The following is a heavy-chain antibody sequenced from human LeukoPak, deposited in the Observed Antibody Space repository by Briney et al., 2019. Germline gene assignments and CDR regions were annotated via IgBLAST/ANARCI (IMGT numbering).Heavy chain of an antibody. CDR3: ARSGVRYFDWSIV. Sequence: SETLSLTCTVSGGSVSSGSYYWNWIRQPAGKGLVWIGQIYTGGITNYHPSLKSRVTISVDTSKNHFSLKLSSVTAADTGVYYCARSGVRYFDWSIVWGQGTLVTVSS. J-gene: IGHJ1*01. CDR2: IYTGGIT. CDR1: GGSVSSGSYY. V-gene: IGHV4-61*09. D-gene: IGHD3-9*01.